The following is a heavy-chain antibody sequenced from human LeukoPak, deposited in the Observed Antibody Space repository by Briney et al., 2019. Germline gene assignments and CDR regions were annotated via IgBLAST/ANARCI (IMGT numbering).Heavy chain of an antibody. V-gene: IGHV1-2*02. CDR3: ARVSGYGSGSYYVPKGMDV. J-gene: IGHJ6*02. D-gene: IGHD3-10*01. CDR1: GYTFTGYY. CDR2: INPNSGGT. Sequence: ASVKVSCKASGYTFTGYYMHWVRRAPGQGLEWMGWINPNSGGTNYAQKFQGRVTMTRDTSISTAYMELSRLRSDNTAVYYCARVSGYGSGSYYVPKGMDVWGQGTTVTVSS.